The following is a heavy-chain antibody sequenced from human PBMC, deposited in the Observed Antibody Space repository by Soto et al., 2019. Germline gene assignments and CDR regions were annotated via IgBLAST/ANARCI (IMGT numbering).Heavy chain of an antibody. J-gene: IGHJ4*02. CDR3: AKRSSSSTFDY. D-gene: IGHD6-6*01. Sequence: EVQLLESGGGLVQPGESLRLSCAASGFTFSSYAMSWVCRAPGKGLEWVSVISGSDDSTYYAESVKGRFTISRDNSKNTLYLQMNSLRAEDTAVYYCAKRSSSSTFDYWGQGTLVTVSS. CDR1: GFTFSSYA. V-gene: IGHV3-23*01. CDR2: ISGSDDST.